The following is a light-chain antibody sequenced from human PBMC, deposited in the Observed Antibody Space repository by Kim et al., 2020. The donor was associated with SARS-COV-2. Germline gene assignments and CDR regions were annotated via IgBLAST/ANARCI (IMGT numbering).Light chain of an antibody. CDR1: NIGSEA. Sequence: SYELTQPPSVSVAPGQTARITCGGNNIGSEAVHWYQQRPGQAPVLVMSYDKERPSEIPDRFSGSNSGNTATLTISRVEAGDEADYYCQVWDSRSDHWMVFGGGTQLTVL. V-gene: IGLV3-21*04. J-gene: IGLJ2*01. CDR2: YDK. CDR3: QVWDSRSDHWMV.